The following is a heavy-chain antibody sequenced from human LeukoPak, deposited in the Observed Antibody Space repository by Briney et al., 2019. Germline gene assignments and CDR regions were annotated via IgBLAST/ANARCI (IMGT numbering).Heavy chain of an antibody. J-gene: IGHJ5*02. Sequence: PSGTLSLTCAVSGGSISNENWWGWVRRPPGKGLEWIGEIYHSGSTNYIPSLKSRVTISVDKSKNQFSLKLTSVTAADTAVYYCAGHYGPWGQGTLVTVSS. CDR1: GGSISNENW. CDR3: AGHYGP. D-gene: IGHD3-16*01. V-gene: IGHV4-4*02. CDR2: IYHSGST.